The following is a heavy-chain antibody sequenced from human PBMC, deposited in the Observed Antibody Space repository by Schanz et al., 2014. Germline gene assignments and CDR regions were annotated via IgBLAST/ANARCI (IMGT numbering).Heavy chain of an antibody. CDR2: ISYDGRNK. J-gene: IGHJ1*01. CDR3: VKDAYCAGDCFPAEYFQH. V-gene: IGHV3-30-3*01. Sequence: QEQLVESGGGVVQPGRSLRLSCAAYGFTLSSYAMHWVRQAPGKGLEWVAVISYDGRNKYYADSVKGRFTISRDNSKNTLYLHMNTLRSEDTAVYYCVKDAYCAGDCFPAEYFQHWGQGTLVTVSS. CDR1: GFTLSSYA. D-gene: IGHD2-21*02.